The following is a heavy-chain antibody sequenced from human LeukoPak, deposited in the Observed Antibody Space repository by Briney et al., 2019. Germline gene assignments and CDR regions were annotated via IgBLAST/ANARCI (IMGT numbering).Heavy chain of an antibody. CDR2: IKGDGSET. D-gene: IGHD2-2*01. CDR1: GSGFTFSEFW. CDR3: AREAYCGGPSCFAVNYMDV. Sequence: PGGSLRLSCVASGSGFTFSEFWMGWVRQAPGERLEWVANIKGDGSETDYVDSVKGRFTISRDNVKNSVYLQMNSLTADDTSLYRCAREAYCGGPSCFAVNYMDVWGKGTTVTVSS. V-gene: IGHV3-7*01. J-gene: IGHJ6*03.